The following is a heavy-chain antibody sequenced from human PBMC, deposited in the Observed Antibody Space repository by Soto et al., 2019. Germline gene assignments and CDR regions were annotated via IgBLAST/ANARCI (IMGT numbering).Heavy chain of an antibody. CDR3: AKPPSDLEWLSSYYYYGMDV. D-gene: IGHD3-3*01. J-gene: IGHJ6*02. V-gene: IGHV3-23*01. CDR1: GFTFSSYA. Sequence: GGSLRLPCAASGFTFSSYAMSWVRQAPGKGLEWVSAISGSGGSTYYADSVKGRFTISRDNSKNTLYLQMNSLRAEDTAVYYCAKPPSDLEWLSSYYYYGMDVWGQGTTVTVSS. CDR2: ISGSGGST.